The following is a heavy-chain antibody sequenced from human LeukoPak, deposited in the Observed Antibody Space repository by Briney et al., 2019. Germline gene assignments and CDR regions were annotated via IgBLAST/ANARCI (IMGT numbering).Heavy chain of an antibody. D-gene: IGHD1-1*01. Sequence: SETLSLTCTVSGGSISSYYWSWLRQPPGKGLEWIGYIYYSGSTNYNPSLKSRVTISVDTSKNQFSLKLSSVTAADTAVYYCARGNDAFDIWGQGTMVTVSS. CDR2: IYYSGST. CDR1: GGSISSYY. V-gene: IGHV4-59*01. CDR3: ARGNDAFDI. J-gene: IGHJ3*02.